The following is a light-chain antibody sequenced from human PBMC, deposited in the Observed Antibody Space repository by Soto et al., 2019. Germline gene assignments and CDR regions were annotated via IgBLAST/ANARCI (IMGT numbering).Light chain of an antibody. CDR2: EVT. CDR1: TNDIGAFNY. CDR3: SSYTSTSTRV. V-gene: IGLV2-14*01. J-gene: IGLJ2*01. Sequence: QSALTQPASVSGSPGQSITISCTGTTNDIGAFNYVSWYQHHPGKAPKLILYEVTNRPSGVSNRFSGSKSGNTASLTISGLQAEDDADYYCSSYTSTSTRVFGGGTKLTVL.